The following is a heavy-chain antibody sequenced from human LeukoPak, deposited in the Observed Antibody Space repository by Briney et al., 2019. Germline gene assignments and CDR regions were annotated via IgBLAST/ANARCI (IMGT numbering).Heavy chain of an antibody. V-gene: IGHV3-23*01. CDR1: GFTFSSYG. CDR2: ISGSGGST. J-gene: IGHJ6*03. Sequence: PPGGSLRLSCAASGFTFSSYGMHWVRQAPGKGLEWVSAISGSGGSTYYADSVKGRFTISRDNSKNTLYLQMNSLRAEDTAVYYCAKDSVYSSGWWIYYYYYMDVWGKGTTVTISS. D-gene: IGHD6-19*01. CDR3: AKDSVYSSGWWIYYYYYMDV.